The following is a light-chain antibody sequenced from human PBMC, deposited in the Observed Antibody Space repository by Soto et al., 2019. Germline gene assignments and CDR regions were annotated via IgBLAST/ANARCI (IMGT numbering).Light chain of an antibody. Sequence: QSVLTQPPPVSAATGQKVTISCSGNSNKIGNNYVSWYQQLPGTAPKLLIYENNKRPSGIPDRFSGSKSGTSATLGITGLQTGDEADYYCGTWDSSLSAEVFGTGTKVTVL. CDR2: ENN. CDR3: GTWDSSLSAEV. J-gene: IGLJ1*01. V-gene: IGLV1-51*02. CDR1: SNKIGNNY.